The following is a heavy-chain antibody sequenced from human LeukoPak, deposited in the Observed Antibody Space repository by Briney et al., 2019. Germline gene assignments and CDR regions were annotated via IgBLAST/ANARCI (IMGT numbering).Heavy chain of an antibody. V-gene: IGHV4-59*01. CDR2: IYYSGGT. CDR3: ARVELLGDWFDP. Sequence: SETLSLTCTVSGGSISSYYWSWIRQPPGKGLEWIGYIYYSGGTNYNPSLKSRVTISVDTSKNQFSLKLSSVTAADTAVYYCARVELLGDWFDPWGKEPLVPVS. J-gene: IGHJ5*02. D-gene: IGHD3-16*01. CDR1: GGSISSYY.